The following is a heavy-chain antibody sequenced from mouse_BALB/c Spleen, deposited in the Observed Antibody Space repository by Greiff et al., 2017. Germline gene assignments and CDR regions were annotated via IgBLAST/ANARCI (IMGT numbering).Heavy chain of an antibody. CDR2: IDPETGGT. CDR1: GYTFTDYE. Sequence: LQESGAELVRPGASVTLSCKASGYTFTDYEMHWVKQTPVHGLEWIGAIDPETGGTAYNQKFKGKATLTADKSSSTAYMELRSLTSEDSAVYYCTRSGSSHWYFDVWGAGTTVTVSS. CDR3: TRSGSSHWYFDV. J-gene: IGHJ1*01. D-gene: IGHD1-1*01. V-gene: IGHV1-15*01.